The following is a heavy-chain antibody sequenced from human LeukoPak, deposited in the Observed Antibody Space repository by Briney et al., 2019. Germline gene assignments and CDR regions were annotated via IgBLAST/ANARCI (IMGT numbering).Heavy chain of an antibody. V-gene: IGHV5-51*01. CDR1: GYSFTSYW. Sequence: NHGESLKISCKGSGYSFTSYWIGWVRQMPGKGLEWMGIIYPGDSDTRYSPSFQGQVTISADKSISTAYLQWSSLKAPDTAMYYCARDTGSSGWYEGAFDIWGQGTMVTVSS. CDR2: IYPGDSDT. D-gene: IGHD6-19*01. CDR3: ARDTGSSGWYEGAFDI. J-gene: IGHJ3*02.